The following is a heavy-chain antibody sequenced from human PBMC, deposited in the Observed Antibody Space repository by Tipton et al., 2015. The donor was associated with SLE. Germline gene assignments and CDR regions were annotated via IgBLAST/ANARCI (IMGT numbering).Heavy chain of an antibody. CDR1: GGSISSSSYY. CDR2: IFYSGST. D-gene: IGHD6-13*01. J-gene: IGHJ1*01. V-gene: IGHV4-61*01. CDR3: ARDQGSSSGIQH. Sequence: GLVKPSETLSLTCTVSGGSISSSSYYWGWIRQPPGKGLEWIGYIFYSGSTNYIPSLKSRVTISLDTSKNQFSLKLSSVTAADTAVYYCARDQGSSSGIQHWGQGTLVTVSS.